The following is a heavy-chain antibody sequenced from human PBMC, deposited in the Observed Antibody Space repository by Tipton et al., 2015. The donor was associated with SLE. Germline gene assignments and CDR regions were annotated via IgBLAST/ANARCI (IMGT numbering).Heavy chain of an antibody. CDR1: GASISSHY. V-gene: IGHV4-59*11. CDR3: TRSTWNAAYDSSHV. D-gene: IGHD1-1*01. J-gene: IGHJ3*01. Sequence: LRLSCSVSGASISSHYWSWIRQPPGKGLEWIGSVYFSGNAYYNPSLRSRVTISVDASTNEFSLGLTSVTAGDTALYFCTRSTWNAAYDSSHVWGQGTMVTVSS. CDR2: VYFSGNA.